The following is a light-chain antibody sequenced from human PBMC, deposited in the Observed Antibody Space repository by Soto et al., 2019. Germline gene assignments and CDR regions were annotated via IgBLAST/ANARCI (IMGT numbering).Light chain of an antibody. CDR3: QHYNSYSEA. CDR2: KAS. CDR1: QSISSW. V-gene: IGKV1-5*03. Sequence: DIQMTQSPSTLSASVGDRVTITCRASQSISSWLAWYQQKPGKAPNLLIYKASSLESGVPSRFSGSGSGTEFTLTINSLQPDDFATYYCQHYNSYSEAFGQGTKVDIK. J-gene: IGKJ1*01.